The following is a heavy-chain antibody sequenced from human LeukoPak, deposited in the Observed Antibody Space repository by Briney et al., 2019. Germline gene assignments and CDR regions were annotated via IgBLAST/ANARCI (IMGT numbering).Heavy chain of an antibody. J-gene: IGHJ4*02. Sequence: GGSLRLSCAASGFTFSSYAMSWVRQAPGKGLEWVSAISGSGGSTYYADSVKGRFTISRDNSKNTLYLQMNSLRAEDTAVYYCAKDLVEYSSSSGGFDYWGQGTLVTASS. CDR2: ISGSGGST. CDR1: GFTFSSYA. CDR3: AKDLVEYSSSSGGFDY. D-gene: IGHD6-6*01. V-gene: IGHV3-23*01.